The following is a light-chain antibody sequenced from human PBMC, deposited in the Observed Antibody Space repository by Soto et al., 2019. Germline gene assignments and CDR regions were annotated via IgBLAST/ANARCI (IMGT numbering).Light chain of an antibody. Sequence: QSALTQPPSASGTPGQRVTISCSGTSSNIGSNTVNWYQQLPGSAPQLLLYRTNQRPSGVPGRFSGSKSGTSASLAISGLQSDDEADYYCGACDGTLNVVLFGGGTKVTVL. V-gene: IGLV1-44*01. CDR3: GACDGTLNVVL. CDR2: RTN. J-gene: IGLJ2*01. CDR1: SSNIGSNT.